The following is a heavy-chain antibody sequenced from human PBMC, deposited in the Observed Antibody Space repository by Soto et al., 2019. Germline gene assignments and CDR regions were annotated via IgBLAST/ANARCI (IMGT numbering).Heavy chain of an antibody. D-gene: IGHD2-21*02. CDR2: INPSGGHT. CDR3: ARGGHVVVVTAAFDY. J-gene: IGHJ4*02. CDR1: GNTFSNYY. Sequence: QVQLVQSGAEVKKPGASVKVSCKASGNTFSNYYIHWVRQAPGQGLEWMGTINPSGGHTTYAQKFLGSGTMTRDTSTSTLYMDLTSLRSEDTAVDYCARGGHVVVVTAAFDYWGQGTLVTVSS. V-gene: IGHV1-46*03.